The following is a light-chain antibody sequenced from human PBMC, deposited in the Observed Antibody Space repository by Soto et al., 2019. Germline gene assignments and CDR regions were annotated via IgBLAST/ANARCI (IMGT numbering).Light chain of an antibody. CDR3: QQYYNWPPGKYT. CDR2: GAS. V-gene: IGKV3-15*01. J-gene: IGKJ2*01. Sequence: EIMMTQSPATLSVSPGERATLSCRASQSVSSNLAWYQQKPGQAPRLLIYGASTRATGIPARFSGSGSGTEFTLTISSLQSEDFAVYYCQQYYNWPPGKYTFGQGTKLEIK. CDR1: QSVSSN.